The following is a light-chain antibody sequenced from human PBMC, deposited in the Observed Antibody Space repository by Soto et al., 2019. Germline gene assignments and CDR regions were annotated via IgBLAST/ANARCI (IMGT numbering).Light chain of an antibody. J-gene: IGKJ1*01. CDR2: HAS. V-gene: IGKV1-5*01. Sequence: DVKMRQSPSTLPASIGDRVTITCRASQIISNLVAWYQQKPGTAPKLLIYHASTLESGVPSRFSGSGSGTEFTLTISSLQPDDFATYYCQQYNSYSFGQSAKVAIK. CDR1: QIISNL. CDR3: QQYNSYS.